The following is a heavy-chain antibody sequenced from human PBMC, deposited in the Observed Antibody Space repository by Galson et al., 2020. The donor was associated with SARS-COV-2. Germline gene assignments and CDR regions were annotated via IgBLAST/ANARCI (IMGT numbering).Heavy chain of an antibody. CDR3: ARAVYSYDSIKYSFHYYVMDV. J-gene: IGHJ6*02. V-gene: IGHV4-61*02. CDR2: IYTSGST. D-gene: IGHD3-22*01. Sequence: SQTLTLTCTVSGGSISSGSYYWNWIRQPAGKGLEWIGRIYTSGSTNYNPSLKSRVTMSVNTSKNQFSLKLSSVTAADTAVYYCARAVYSYDSIKYSFHYYVMDVWGQGTTVTVSS. CDR1: GGSISSGSYY.